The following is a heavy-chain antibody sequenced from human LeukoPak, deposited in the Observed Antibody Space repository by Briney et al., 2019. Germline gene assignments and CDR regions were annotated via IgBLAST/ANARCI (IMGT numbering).Heavy chain of an antibody. CDR2: INTNTGIP. CDR3: ARDLVSAGFDI. Sequence: GASVKVSCKASGYNFFTYGITWVRQAPGQGLELMGWINTNTGIPTYAQGFAGRFVLSLDTSVTTAYLQITSLKAEDTAVYYCARDLVSAGFDIWGQGTMVTVSS. D-gene: IGHD6-6*01. V-gene: IGHV7-4-1*02. CDR1: GYNFFTYG. J-gene: IGHJ3*02.